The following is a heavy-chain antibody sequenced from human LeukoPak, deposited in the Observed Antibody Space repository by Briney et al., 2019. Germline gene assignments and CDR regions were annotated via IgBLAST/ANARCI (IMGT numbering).Heavy chain of an antibody. J-gene: IGHJ3*02. CDR3: ARGRFWSGYDAFDI. CDR1: GFNFSSYW. CDR2: INSDGSST. Sequence: PGGSLRLSCAASGFNFSSYWMHWVRQAPGKGLVWVSRINSDGSSTSYADSVKGRFTISRDNAKNTLYLQMNSLRAEDTAVYYCARGRFWSGYDAFDIWGQGAMVTVSS. V-gene: IGHV3-74*01. D-gene: IGHD3-3*01.